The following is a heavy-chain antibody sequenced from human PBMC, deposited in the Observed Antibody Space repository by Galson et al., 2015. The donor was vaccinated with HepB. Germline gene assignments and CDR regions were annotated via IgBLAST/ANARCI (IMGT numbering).Heavy chain of an antibody. V-gene: IGHV3-48*01. CDR1: GFTFSSYS. D-gene: IGHD3-3*02. CDR3: ASIISRRWDV. Sequence: SLRLSCAASGFTFSSYSMNWVRQAPGKGLEWVSYISSSSSIVYYADSVRGRFTISRDNAKNSLYLQMISLRAEDTAVYYCASIISRRWDVWGKGTTVTVSS. J-gene: IGHJ6*04. CDR2: ISSSSSIV.